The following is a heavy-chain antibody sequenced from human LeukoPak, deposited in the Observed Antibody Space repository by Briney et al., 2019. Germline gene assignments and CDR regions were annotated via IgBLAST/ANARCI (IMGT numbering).Heavy chain of an antibody. CDR2: ISSSSSYI. J-gene: IGHJ4*02. CDR3: AKYYGSGSRLMYYFDY. Sequence: PGGSLRLSCAASGFTFSSYSMNWVRQAPGKGLEWVSSISSSSSYIYYADSVKGRFTISRDNAKNTLYLQMNSLRAEDTAVYYCAKYYGSGSRLMYYFDYWGQGTLVTVSS. D-gene: IGHD3-10*01. CDR1: GFTFSSYS. V-gene: IGHV3-21*04.